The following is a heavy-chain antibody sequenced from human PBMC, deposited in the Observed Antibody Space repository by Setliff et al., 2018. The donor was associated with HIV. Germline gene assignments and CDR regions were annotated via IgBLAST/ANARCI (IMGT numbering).Heavy chain of an antibody. V-gene: IGHV3-30*04. Sequence: GGSLRLSCEASGFNFDLYGFHWVRQAPGKGLEWVAVVSYDGTYKNYADSVKGRFTISRDNSRSTVYVQMNSLRAEDTAVYFCARDITTCWDVWGQGTTVTVSS. D-gene: IGHD4-4*01. CDR1: GFNFDLYG. J-gene: IGHJ6*02. CDR3: ARDITTCWDV. CDR2: VSYDGTYK.